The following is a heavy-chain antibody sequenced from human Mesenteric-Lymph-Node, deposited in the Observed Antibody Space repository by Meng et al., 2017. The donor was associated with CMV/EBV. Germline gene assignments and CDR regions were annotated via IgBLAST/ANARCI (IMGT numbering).Heavy chain of an antibody. V-gene: IGHV4-39*07. CDR1: GGSISSSSYY. CDR3: ARGRGQLGFNWFDP. J-gene: IGHJ5*02. CDR2: IYYSGST. D-gene: IGHD6-6*01. Sequence: SETLSLTCTVSGGSISSSSYYWGWIRQPPGKGLEWIGSIYYSGSTYYNPSLKSRVTISVDTSKNQFSLKLSSVTAADTAVYYCARGRGQLGFNWFDPWGQGTLVTVSS.